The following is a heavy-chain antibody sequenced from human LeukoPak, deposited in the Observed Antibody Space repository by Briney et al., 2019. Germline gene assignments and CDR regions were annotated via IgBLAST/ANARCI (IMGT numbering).Heavy chain of an antibody. D-gene: IGHD4-23*01. CDR3: ARAPGATRGGIHPESL. Sequence: KPSETLSLTCTVSGGSISSGGYSWRWVRQHPGQGLEWLGYIYYSGSTYYNPSLKSRVTISVDTSKNQFSLKLSSVTAADTAVYYCARAPGATRGGIHPESLWGQGTLVTVSS. CDR1: GGSISSGGYS. CDR2: IYYSGST. V-gene: IGHV4-31*03. J-gene: IGHJ4*02.